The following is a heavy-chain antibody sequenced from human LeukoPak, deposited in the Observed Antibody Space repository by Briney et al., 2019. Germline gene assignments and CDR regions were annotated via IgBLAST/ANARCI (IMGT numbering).Heavy chain of an antibody. Sequence: ASVKVSCTASGYTFTSYYMHWVRQAPGQGLEWMGIINPSGGSTSYAQKFQGRVTMTRDMSTSTVYMELSSLRSEDTAVYYCARYSSGWCLDYWGQGTLVTVSS. D-gene: IGHD6-19*01. CDR2: INPSGGST. J-gene: IGHJ4*02. CDR3: ARYSSGWCLDY. V-gene: IGHV1-46*01. CDR1: GYTFTSYY.